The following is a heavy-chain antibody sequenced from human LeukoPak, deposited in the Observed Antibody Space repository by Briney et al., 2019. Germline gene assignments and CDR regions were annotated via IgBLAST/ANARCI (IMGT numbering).Heavy chain of an antibody. V-gene: IGHV4-59*01. D-gene: IGHD5-24*01. Sequence: SETLSLTCTVSGASISGYFWSWIRQPPGKGLEWIGYIFYSGSTTYNPSLKSRVTISIDTSMNQFSLKLSSATAADTAVYYCARGNGYNLYWGLGTLVTVSS. CDR3: ARGNGYNLY. J-gene: IGHJ4*02. CDR2: IFYSGST. CDR1: GASISGYF.